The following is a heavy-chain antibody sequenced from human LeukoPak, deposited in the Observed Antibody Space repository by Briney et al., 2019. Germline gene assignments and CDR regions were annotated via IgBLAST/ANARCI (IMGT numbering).Heavy chain of an antibody. CDR3: AREPTGTTAYYYGMDV. CDR2: ISSSSSYI. V-gene: IGHV3-21*01. J-gene: IGHJ6*02. Sequence: GGSLRLSRAASGFTFSSYRMNWVRQAPRKGLEWVSSISSSSSYIYYADSVKGRFTISRDNAKNSLYLQMNSLRAEDTAVYYCAREPTGTTAYYYGMDVWGQGTTVTVSS. CDR1: GFTFSSYR. D-gene: IGHD1-1*01.